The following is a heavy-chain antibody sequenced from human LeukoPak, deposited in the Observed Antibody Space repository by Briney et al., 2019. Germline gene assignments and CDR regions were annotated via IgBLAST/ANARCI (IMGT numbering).Heavy chain of an antibody. J-gene: IGHJ4*01. Sequence: PGGSLRLSCAASGFTFSSYAMSWVRQAPGKGLEWVSGISGSGGSTYYADSVKGRFTISRDNSKNTLYLQMNSLRAEDTAVYYCAQTGVRYFDWLRYWRQGTVVTVSS. D-gene: IGHD3-9*01. V-gene: IGHV3-23*01. CDR2: ISGSGGST. CDR3: AQTGVRYFDWLRY. CDR1: GFTFSSYA.